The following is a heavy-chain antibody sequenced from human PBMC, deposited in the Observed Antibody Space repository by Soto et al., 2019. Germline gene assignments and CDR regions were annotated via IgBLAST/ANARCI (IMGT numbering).Heavy chain of an antibody. D-gene: IGHD5-12*01. Sequence: ESGGGVVQPGRSLRLSCAASGFTFSSYAMHWVRQAPGKGLEWVAVISYDGSNKYYADSVKGRFTISRDNSKNTLYLQMNSLRAEDTAVYYCARVMREWLRLGDAFDIWGQGTMVTVSS. CDR3: ARVMREWLRLGDAFDI. J-gene: IGHJ3*02. V-gene: IGHV3-30-3*01. CDR2: ISYDGSNK. CDR1: GFTFSSYA.